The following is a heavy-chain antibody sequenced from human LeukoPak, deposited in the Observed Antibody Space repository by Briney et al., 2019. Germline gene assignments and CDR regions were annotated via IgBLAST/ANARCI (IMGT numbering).Heavy chain of an antibody. CDR2: ISGSGGRT. Sequence: GGSLRLSCAASGSTFSSYAMSWVRQAPGKGLEWVSAISGSGGRTHYADSVKGRFTISRDNSKDTLYLQMNSLRAEDTAVYYCAKDQFSMVGDAFDIWGQGTMVTASS. J-gene: IGHJ3*02. V-gene: IGHV3-23*01. CDR1: GSTFSSYA. D-gene: IGHD3-9*01. CDR3: AKDQFSMVGDAFDI.